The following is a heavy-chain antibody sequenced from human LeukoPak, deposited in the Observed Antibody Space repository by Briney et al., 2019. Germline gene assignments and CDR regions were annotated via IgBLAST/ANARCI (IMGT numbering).Heavy chain of an antibody. J-gene: IGHJ4*02. Sequence: GGSLRLSCAASGFTFSSYWMHWVRQAPGKGLVWVSRINSDGSSTSYADSVKGRFTISRDNAKNTLYLQMNSLRAEDTALYYCAKGTSSWHEFDSWGQGTLVTVSS. CDR1: GFTFSSYW. D-gene: IGHD6-13*01. CDR2: INSDGSST. V-gene: IGHV3-74*01. CDR3: AKGTSSWHEFDS.